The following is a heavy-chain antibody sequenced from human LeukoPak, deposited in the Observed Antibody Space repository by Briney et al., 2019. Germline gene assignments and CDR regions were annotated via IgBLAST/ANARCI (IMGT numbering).Heavy chain of an antibody. D-gene: IGHD6-19*01. J-gene: IGHJ4*02. Sequence: GGSLRLSCAASGFTFSSYAMSWVRQAPGKGLEWVSAISGSGGSTYYADSVKGRFTISKDNSKNTLYLQMNSLRVEDTAIYYCARDKGASGWYGDYWGQGTLVTVSS. CDR2: ISGSGGST. CDR3: ARDKGASGWYGDY. CDR1: GFTFSSYA. V-gene: IGHV3-23*01.